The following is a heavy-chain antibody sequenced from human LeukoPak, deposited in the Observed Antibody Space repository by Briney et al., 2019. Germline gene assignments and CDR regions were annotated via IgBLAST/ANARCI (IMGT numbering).Heavy chain of an antibody. CDR3: ARQRVWGSENWFDP. Sequence: SETLSLTCTVSGGSISSYYWSWIRQPPGKGLEWIGYIYYSGSTNYNPSLKSRVTISVDTSKNQFSLKLSSVTAADTAVYYCARQRVWGSENWFDPWGQGTLVTVSS. J-gene: IGHJ5*02. V-gene: IGHV4-59*08. CDR1: GGSISSYY. CDR2: IYYSGST. D-gene: IGHD7-27*01.